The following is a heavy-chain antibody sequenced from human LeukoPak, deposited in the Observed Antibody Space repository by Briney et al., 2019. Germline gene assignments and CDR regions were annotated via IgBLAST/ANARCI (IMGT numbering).Heavy chain of an antibody. Sequence: GGSLRLSCAASGFTFSSYGMHWVRQAPGKGLEWVAFIRYDGSNKYYADSVKGRFTISRDNAKNSLYLQMNSLRAEDTAVYYCARDGEAYGWNYAFDYWGQGTLVTVSS. V-gene: IGHV3-30*02. CDR2: IRYDGSNK. CDR3: ARDGEAYGWNYAFDY. CDR1: GFTFSSYG. D-gene: IGHD1-7*01. J-gene: IGHJ4*02.